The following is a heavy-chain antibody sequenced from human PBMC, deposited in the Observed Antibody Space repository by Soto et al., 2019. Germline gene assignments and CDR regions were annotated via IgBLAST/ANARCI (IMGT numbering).Heavy chain of an antibody. CDR2: INNSGGT. D-gene: IGHD1-26*01. CDR1: GGSFSGYY. J-gene: IGHJ4*02. Sequence: QVKLQQWGAGLLKPSETLSLTCAVYGGSFSGYYWSWIRQPPVKGLEWIGEINNSGGTNYNPSLKSRVTISVDTSKNQFSLKLSSVTAADTAVFYCARLRWEQPWVFDYWGQGTLVTVSS. CDR3: ARLRWEQPWVFDY. V-gene: IGHV4-34*02.